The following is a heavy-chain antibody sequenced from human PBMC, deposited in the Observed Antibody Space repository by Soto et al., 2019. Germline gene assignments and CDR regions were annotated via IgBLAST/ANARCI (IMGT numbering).Heavy chain of an antibody. CDR1: GYTFGSYG. J-gene: IGHJ5*02. V-gene: IGHV1-18*01. Sequence: QVQLVQSGAEVKKPGASVKVSCKASGYTFGSYGMTWVRQAPGQGLEWMGWISAYNGNTDYAQKFQGRVTLTTDTSTDTAYMDLRSLRSDDTAVYYCARDRVVVPGWFDPWGQGTLVTVSS. CDR2: ISAYNGNT. D-gene: IGHD3-3*01. CDR3: ARDRVVVPGWFDP.